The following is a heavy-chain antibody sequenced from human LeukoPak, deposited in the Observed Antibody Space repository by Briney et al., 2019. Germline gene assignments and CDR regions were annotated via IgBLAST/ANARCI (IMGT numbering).Heavy chain of an antibody. J-gene: IGHJ4*02. D-gene: IGHD3-10*01. Sequence: GGSLRLSCAASGFTFSSYAMSWVRQAPGKGLEWVSAISGSGGSTYYADSVKGRFTISRDNSKNTLYLQMNSLRAEDTAVYYCAKEITMVRGVIIRSGLDYWGQGTLVTVS. CDR2: ISGSGGST. V-gene: IGHV3-23*01. CDR1: GFTFSSYA. CDR3: AKEITMVRGVIIRSGLDY.